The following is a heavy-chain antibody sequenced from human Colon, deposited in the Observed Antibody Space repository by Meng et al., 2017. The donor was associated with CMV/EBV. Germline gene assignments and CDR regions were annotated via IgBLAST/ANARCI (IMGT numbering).Heavy chain of an antibody. J-gene: IGHJ4*02. V-gene: IGHV3-21*01. CDR3: ARAPGNYLSPYYFDF. D-gene: IGHD1-14*01. CDR2: ISSRSTYI. CDR1: GFTFTDYS. Sequence: GESLKISCATSGFTFTDYSLNWVRQAPGKGLEWVSSISSRSTYISYADSVKGRFTVSRDDAKNSLYLQTDSLRAEDTAVYYCARAPGNYLSPYYFDFWGQGTLVTVSS.